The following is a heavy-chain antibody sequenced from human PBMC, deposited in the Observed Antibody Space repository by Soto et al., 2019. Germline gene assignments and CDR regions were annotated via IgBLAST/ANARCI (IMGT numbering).Heavy chain of an antibody. V-gene: IGHV3-23*01. D-gene: IGHD3-10*01. CDR1: GFTFSSFA. CDR2: ISGSGEST. Sequence: GGSLRLSCAASGFTFSSFAMSWVRQAPGKGLEWVSSISGSGESTYYADSVKGRLSISRDNSKNTLYLQMNSLRAEDTAVYYWAERRRGGNYNFDNWGQGTPVTVSS. CDR3: AERRRGGNYNFDN. J-gene: IGHJ4*02.